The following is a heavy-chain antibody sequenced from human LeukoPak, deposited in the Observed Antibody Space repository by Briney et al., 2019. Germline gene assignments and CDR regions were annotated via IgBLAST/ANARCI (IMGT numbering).Heavy chain of an antibody. J-gene: IGHJ6*03. CDR2: INHSGST. Sequence: SETLSLSCAVSGESFTGYYLSWIRQPPGQGLEWIGEINHSGSTKYYPHLKSRVTISVDASKNQFSLKLSSVTDADTAVYYCARQNRTGYCSSANCYLEVIRYYYYMDVWGKGTTVTVSS. D-gene: IGHD2-2*01. CDR3: ARQNRTGYCSSANCYLEVIRYYYYMDV. V-gene: IGHV4-34*01. CDR1: GESFTGYY.